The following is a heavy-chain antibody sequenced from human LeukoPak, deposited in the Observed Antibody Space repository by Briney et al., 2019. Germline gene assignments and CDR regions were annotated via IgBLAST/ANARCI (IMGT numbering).Heavy chain of an antibody. Sequence: SVKVSCKASGGTFSSYAISWVRQAPGQGLEWMGRIIPILGIANYAQKFQRRVTITADKSTSTAYMELSSLRSEDTAVYYCAGARGYDSNFDPWGQGTLVTVSS. V-gene: IGHV1-69*04. J-gene: IGHJ5*02. D-gene: IGHD3-22*01. CDR2: IIPILGIA. CDR1: GGTFSSYA. CDR3: AGARGYDSNFDP.